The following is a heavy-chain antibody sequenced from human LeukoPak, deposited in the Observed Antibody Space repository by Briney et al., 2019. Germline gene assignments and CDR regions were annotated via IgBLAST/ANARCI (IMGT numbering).Heavy chain of an antibody. CDR2: IYYSGST. CDR3: ARVSTGYDYRVDY. CDR1: GGSISSSSYY. D-gene: IGHD5-12*01. V-gene: IGHV4-39*07. Sequence: SETLSLTCTVSGGSISSSSYYWGWIRQPPGKGLEWIGSIYYSGSTYYNPSLKSRVTISVDTSKNQFSPKLSSVTAADTALYYCARVSTGYDYRVDYWGQGTLVTVSS. J-gene: IGHJ4*02.